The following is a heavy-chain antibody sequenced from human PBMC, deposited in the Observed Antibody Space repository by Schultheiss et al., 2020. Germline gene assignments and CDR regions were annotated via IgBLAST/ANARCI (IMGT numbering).Heavy chain of an antibody. J-gene: IGHJ2*01. CDR2: INHSGST. CDR3: ARDGVTGLTRFRGWYFDL. V-gene: IGHV4-59*12. CDR1: GGSISSYY. D-gene: IGHD1-20*01. Sequence: SQTLSLTCTVSGGSISSYYWSWIRQPPGKGLEWIGEINHSGSTNYNPSLKSRVTISVDTSKNQFSLKLSSVTAADTAVYYCARDGVTGLTRFRGWYFDLWGRGFQVTVSS.